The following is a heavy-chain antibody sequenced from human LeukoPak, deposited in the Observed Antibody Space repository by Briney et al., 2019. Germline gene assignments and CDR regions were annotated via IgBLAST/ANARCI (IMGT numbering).Heavy chain of an antibody. V-gene: IGHV3-30*04. D-gene: IGHD6-19*01. CDR2: ISYDGSNK. Sequence: GGSLRLSCAASGFTFSSYAMHWVRQAPGKGLEWVAVISYDGSNKYYADSVKGRFTISRDNSKNTLYLQMNSLRAEDTAVYYCASERTAVAVADYWGQGTLVTVSS. J-gene: IGHJ4*02. CDR1: GFTFSSYA. CDR3: ASERTAVAVADY.